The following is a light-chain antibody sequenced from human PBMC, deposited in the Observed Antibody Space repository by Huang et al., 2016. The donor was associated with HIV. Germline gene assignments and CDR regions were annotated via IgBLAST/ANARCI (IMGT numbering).Light chain of an antibody. J-gene: IGKJ2*01. CDR3: QQYNNWPYT. CDR1: QCVSGD. Sequence: EIVMKQLPVTLSVLPGERATPPCRASQCVSGDLGWFQQKRGQAPRLLIYGTSTRATDIPAGFSGSGSGTEFTLTISSLESEEFAVYYCQQYNNWPYTFGQGTKLEIK. V-gene: IGKV3-15*01. CDR2: GTS.